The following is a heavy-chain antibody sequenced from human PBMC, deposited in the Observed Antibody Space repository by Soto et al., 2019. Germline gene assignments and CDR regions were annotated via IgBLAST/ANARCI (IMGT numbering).Heavy chain of an antibody. V-gene: IGHV4-39*01. J-gene: IGHJ6*03. Sequence: SETLSLTCTVSGDSVTSDDSYWGWIRRPPGQGLEWIGTIYHTGGTFYNPPLNSRLTMSLDTSKNQFSLKLSSMTAADTAVYYCARHKRSNYYYYYMDVWGKGTTVTVSS. CDR1: GDSVTSDDSY. CDR2: IYHTGGT. D-gene: IGHD3-10*01. CDR3: ARHKRSNYYYYYMDV.